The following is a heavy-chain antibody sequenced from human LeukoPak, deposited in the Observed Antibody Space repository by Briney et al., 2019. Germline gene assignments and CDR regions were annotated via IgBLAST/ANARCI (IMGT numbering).Heavy chain of an antibody. Sequence: GGSLRLSCAASGFTFSSYAMHWVRQAPGKGLEWVAVISYDGSNKYYADSAKGRFTISRDNSRNTLFLQMNSLRVEDTAVYYCATDRATQYFDYWGQGTLVSVPS. D-gene: IGHD2-15*01. CDR1: GFTFSSYA. V-gene: IGHV3-30*04. J-gene: IGHJ4*02. CDR3: ATDRATQYFDY. CDR2: ISYDGSNK.